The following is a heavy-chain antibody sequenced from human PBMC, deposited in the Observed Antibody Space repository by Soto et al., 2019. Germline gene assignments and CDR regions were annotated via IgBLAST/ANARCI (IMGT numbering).Heavy chain of an antibody. CDR3: ARDRVDIAGQSDY. D-gene: IGHD5-12*01. J-gene: IGHJ4*02. V-gene: IGHV3-30-3*01. CDR1: GYTFSRFA. CDR2: ISFHGNSK. Sequence: AGSLTLSCAASGYTFSRFAMHGVRQAPGKGVLWVAAISFHGNSKHYADSVKGRFTISRDKSRNKLYLKMNAVTVEDTALFYCARDRVDIAGQSDYWGQGTQVTVSS.